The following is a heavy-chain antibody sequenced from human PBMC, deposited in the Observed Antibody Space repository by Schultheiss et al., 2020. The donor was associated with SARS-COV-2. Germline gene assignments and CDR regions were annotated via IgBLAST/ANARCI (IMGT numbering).Heavy chain of an antibody. Sequence: GGSLRLSCAASGFTFSSYWMHWVRQAPGKGLEWVSSISSSSSYIYYADSVKGRFTISRDNSKNTLYLQMNSLRAEDTAVYYCAREPFYGEFLHWYFDLWGRGTLVTVSS. CDR1: GFTFSSYW. J-gene: IGHJ2*01. CDR2: ISSSSSYI. D-gene: IGHD4-17*01. V-gene: IGHV3-21*01. CDR3: AREPFYGEFLHWYFDL.